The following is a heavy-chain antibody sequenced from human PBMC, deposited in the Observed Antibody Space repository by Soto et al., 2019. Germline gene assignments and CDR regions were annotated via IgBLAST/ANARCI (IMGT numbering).Heavy chain of an antibody. CDR3: ATDLLGVGATNGMDV. J-gene: IGHJ6*04. Sequence: SVKVSCKVSAYTLTELSMHWVRQAPGKGLEWMGGFDPEDGETIYAQKFQGRVTMTEDTSTDTAYMELSSLRSEDTAVYYCATDLLGVGATNGMDVWGKKTTVTVSS. D-gene: IGHD1-26*01. V-gene: IGHV1-24*01. CDR1: AYTLTELS. CDR2: FDPEDGET.